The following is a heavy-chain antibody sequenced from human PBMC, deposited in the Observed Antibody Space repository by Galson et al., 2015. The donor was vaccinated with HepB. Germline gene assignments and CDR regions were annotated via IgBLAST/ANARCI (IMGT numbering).Heavy chain of an antibody. CDR1: KLTFSNYA. Sequence: SLRLSCAASKLTFSNYAIHWVRQAPGKGLEWVTTISSDGSNKFYADSVKGRFTVSRDNSKNILYLQMDSLRVEDTAVYYCATETPEGGMDVWGKGTTVIVSS. J-gene: IGHJ6*04. V-gene: IGHV3-30*04. CDR3: ATETPEGGMDV. D-gene: IGHD3-16*01. CDR2: ISSDGSNK.